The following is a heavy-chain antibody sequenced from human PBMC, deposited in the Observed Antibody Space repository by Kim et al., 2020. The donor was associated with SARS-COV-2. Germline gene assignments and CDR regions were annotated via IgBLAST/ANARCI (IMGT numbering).Heavy chain of an antibody. D-gene: IGHD2-15*01. CDR2: IKQDGSEK. CDR3: ARAAGYCSGGSCYWATLWDY. CDR1: GFTFSSYW. Sequence: GGSLRLSCAASGFTFSSYWMSWVRQAPGKGLEWVANIKQDGSEKYYVDSVKGRFTISRDNAKNSLYLQMNSLRAEDTAVYYCARAAGYCSGGSCYWATLWDYWGQGTLVTVSS. V-gene: IGHV3-7*01. J-gene: IGHJ4*02.